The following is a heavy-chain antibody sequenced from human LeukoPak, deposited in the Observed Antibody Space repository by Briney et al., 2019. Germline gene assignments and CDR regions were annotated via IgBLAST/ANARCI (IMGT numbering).Heavy chain of an antibody. D-gene: IGHD6-13*01. CDR1: GFTFSSYA. CDR3: AKERQQLALWGYVDV. Sequence: GGSLRLSCAASGFTFSSYAVSWVRQAPGKGLEWVLAITNSGSTTYYANSVKGRFTISRDDSKNTLYLQMDSLRAEDTAAYYCAKERQQLALWGYVDVWGKGTTVTVSS. J-gene: IGHJ6*03. V-gene: IGHV3-23*01. CDR2: ITNSGSTT.